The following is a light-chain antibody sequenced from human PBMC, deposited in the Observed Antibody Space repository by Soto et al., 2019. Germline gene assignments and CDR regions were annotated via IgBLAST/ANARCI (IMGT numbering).Light chain of an antibody. CDR3: QQYDDLPRT. CDR1: QDITNY. Sequence: DIQMTQSPSSLSASVGDSVTITCQASQDITNYLNWYQQKPGKAPNLLVYDASSLEAGVPSRFSGRRSGTDFTLTISSVQPADVATYYCQQYDDLPRTFGQGTKLEIK. J-gene: IGKJ2*01. V-gene: IGKV1-33*01. CDR2: DAS.